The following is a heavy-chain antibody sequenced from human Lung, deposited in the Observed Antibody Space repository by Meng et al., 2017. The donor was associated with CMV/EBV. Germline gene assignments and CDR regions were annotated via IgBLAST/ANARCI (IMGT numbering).Heavy chain of an antibody. CDR3: ARGVGYCSSTSCQVWFDT. CDR2: INPNSGGT. J-gene: IGHJ5*02. CDR1: GYTFTGYY. V-gene: IGHV1-2*02. Sequence: SVKVSXKASGYTFTGYYMHWVRQAPGQGLEWMGWINPNSGGTNYAQKFQGRVSMTRDTSISTAYMELSRLRSDDTAVYHCARGVGYCSSTSCQVWFDTWGQGXLVTVSS. D-gene: IGHD2-2*01.